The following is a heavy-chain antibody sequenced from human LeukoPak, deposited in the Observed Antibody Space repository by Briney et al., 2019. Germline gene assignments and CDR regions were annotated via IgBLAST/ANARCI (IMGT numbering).Heavy chain of an antibody. J-gene: IGHJ4*02. CDR1: GFTFSSYA. CDR3: AKSRYFDWLPASLYYFDY. Sequence: GGSLRLSCAASGFTFSSYAMSWVRQAPGKGLEWVSTISGSGGSTYYADSVKGRFTISRDNSKNTLYLQMNSLRAEDTAVYYCAKSRYFDWLPASLYYFDYWGQGTLVTVSS. V-gene: IGHV3-23*01. D-gene: IGHD3-9*01. CDR2: ISGSGGST.